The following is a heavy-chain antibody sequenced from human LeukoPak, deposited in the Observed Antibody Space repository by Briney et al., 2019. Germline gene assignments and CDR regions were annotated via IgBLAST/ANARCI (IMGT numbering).Heavy chain of an antibody. V-gene: IGHV3-21*01. J-gene: IGHJ6*02. D-gene: IGHD2-15*01. Sequence: PGGSLRLSCAASGFTFSSYSMNWVRQAPGKGLEWVSSISSSSSYIYYADSVKGRFTISRDNAKNSLYLQMNSLRAEDTAVYYCARDRVVVAATLSNYYGMDVWGQGTTVTVSS. CDR3: ARDRVVVAATLSNYYGMDV. CDR2: ISSSSSYI. CDR1: GFTFSSYS.